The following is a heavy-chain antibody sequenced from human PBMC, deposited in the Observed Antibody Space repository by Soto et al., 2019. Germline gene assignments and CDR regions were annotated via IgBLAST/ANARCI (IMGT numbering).Heavy chain of an antibody. V-gene: IGHV1-58*01. CDR2: IVVGSGNT. CDR3: AAEAYYDFWSGYDYYGMDV. Sequence: SVKVSCKASGFTFTSSAVQWVRQARGQRLEWIGWIVVGSGNTNYAQKFQERVTITRDMSTSTAYMELSSLRSEDTAVYYCAAEAYYDFWSGYDYYGMDVWGQGTTVTVSS. CDR1: GFTFTSSA. D-gene: IGHD3-3*01. J-gene: IGHJ6*02.